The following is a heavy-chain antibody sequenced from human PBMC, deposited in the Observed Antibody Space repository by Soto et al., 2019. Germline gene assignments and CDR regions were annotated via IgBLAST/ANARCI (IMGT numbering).Heavy chain of an antibody. D-gene: IGHD3-10*01. CDR3: ARLVYDTRLNYMYFDF. J-gene: IGHJ4*02. Sequence: SETLSLTCAVSGVSLASGNWWTWVRQSPQRGLEYIGEIFHDGTANYYPSFERRVAMSVDTSRNQFSLKLTSVTAADTAVYFCARLVYDTRLNYMYFDFWGPGTLVTVSS. V-gene: IGHV4-4*02. CDR1: GVSLASGNW. CDR2: IFHDGTA.